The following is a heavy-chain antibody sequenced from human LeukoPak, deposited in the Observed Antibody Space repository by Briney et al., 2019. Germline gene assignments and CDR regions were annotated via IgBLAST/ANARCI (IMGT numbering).Heavy chain of an antibody. J-gene: IGHJ3*02. CDR3: ARDLVTVTKGFDI. Sequence: SETLSLTCAVSGDSFSSHYWTWIRQPPGRGLEWIGYISYIRTTNYNPSLKSRVTISIDTSKNQFSLKLSSVTTADTAVYYCARDLVTVTKGFDIWGLGTMVSVSS. CDR1: GDSFSSHY. V-gene: IGHV4-59*11. CDR2: ISYIRTT. D-gene: IGHD4-17*01.